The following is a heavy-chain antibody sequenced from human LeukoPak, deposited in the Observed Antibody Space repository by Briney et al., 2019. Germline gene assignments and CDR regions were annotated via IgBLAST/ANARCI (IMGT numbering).Heavy chain of an antibody. CDR3: ARDLGTGSYYPFDY. CDR2: VYYSGNT. V-gene: IGHV4-38-2*02. D-gene: IGHD1-26*01. J-gene: IGHJ4*02. Sequence: SETLSLTCSVSGYSISSGYYWGWIRQPPGKGLEWIGSVYYSGNTYYNPSLKSRVTISVDTSKNHFSLKLSSVTAADTAVYYCARDLGTGSYYPFDYWGQGTLVTVSS. CDR1: GYSISSGYY.